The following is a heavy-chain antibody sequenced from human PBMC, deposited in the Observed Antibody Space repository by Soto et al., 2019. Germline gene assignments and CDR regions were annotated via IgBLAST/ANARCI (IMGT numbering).Heavy chain of an antibody. J-gene: IGHJ4*02. CDR2: ISGSGSP. Sequence: EVQLVESGGGLVKPGGSLRLSCAGSGFTFISHTLNWVRQAPGKGLEWVSSISGSGSPYYADSVKGRFTISRDNAQNSLYLQLSSLRAEDTAVYYCSREVQPVFRREYDYWGQGTLVTVSS. CDR3: SREVQPVFRREYDY. CDR1: GFTFISHT. V-gene: IGHV3-21*04.